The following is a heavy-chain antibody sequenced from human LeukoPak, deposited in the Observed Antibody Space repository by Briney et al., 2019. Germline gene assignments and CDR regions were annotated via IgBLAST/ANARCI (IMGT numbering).Heavy chain of an antibody. CDR3: AKGAGGFSYYNWFDP. J-gene: IGHJ5*02. CDR2: IFYSGST. V-gene: IGHV4-39*07. CDR1: SGSISTSNYY. D-gene: IGHD5-18*01. Sequence: KPSETLSLTCTVSSGSISTSNYYWGWVRQPPGKALEWIGNIFYSGSTYYSPSLKSRVTISLDTSKNQFSLKLASVTAADTAIYYCAKGAGGFSYYNWFDPWGQGTLVTVSS.